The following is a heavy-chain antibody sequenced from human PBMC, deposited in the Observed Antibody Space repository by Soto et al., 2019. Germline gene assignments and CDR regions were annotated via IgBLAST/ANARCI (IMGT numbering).Heavy chain of an antibody. CDR1: GYTFTGYY. J-gene: IGHJ6*02. Sequence: ASVKVSCKASGYTFTGYYMHWVRQAPGQGLEWMGWINPNSGGTNYAQKFQGRVTMTRDTSISTAYMELSRLRSDDTAVYYCARRSYNSSPRQVWGQGTTVTVSS. D-gene: IGHD6-6*01. CDR2: INPNSGGT. V-gene: IGHV1-2*02. CDR3: ARRSYNSSPRQV.